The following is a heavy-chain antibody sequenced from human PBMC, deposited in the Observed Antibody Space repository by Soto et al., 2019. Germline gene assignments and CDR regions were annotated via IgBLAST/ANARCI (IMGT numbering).Heavy chain of an antibody. Sequence: VKVSCKASGYTFTSYGISWVRQAPGQGLEWMGWISAYNGNTNYAQKLQGRVTMTTDTSTSTAYMELRSLRSDDTAVYYCARERAGKFWSGYADYYYGMDVWGQGTTVTVSS. CDR2: ISAYNGNT. J-gene: IGHJ6*02. CDR3: ARERAGKFWSGYADYYYGMDV. D-gene: IGHD3-3*01. V-gene: IGHV1-18*04. CDR1: GYTFTSYG.